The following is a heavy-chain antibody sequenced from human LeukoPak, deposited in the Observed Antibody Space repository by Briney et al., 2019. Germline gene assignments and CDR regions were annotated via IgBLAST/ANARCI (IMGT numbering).Heavy chain of an antibody. CDR2: IFRGGRT. Sequence: GGSLRLSCAASGFTVGSYYMNWVRQAPGKGLEWVSSIFRGGRTYYADSVKGRFSISRDNSKNTFYLQMNSLRADDTSIYYCARGGLDDFWGGYNDYWGQGALVTVSS. CDR3: ARGGLDDFWGGYNDY. J-gene: IGHJ4*02. D-gene: IGHD3-3*01. CDR1: GFTVGSYY. V-gene: IGHV3-66*01.